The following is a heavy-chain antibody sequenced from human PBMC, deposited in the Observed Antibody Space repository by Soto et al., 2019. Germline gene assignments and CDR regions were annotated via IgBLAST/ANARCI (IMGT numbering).Heavy chain of an antibody. J-gene: IGHJ4*02. CDR3: ARDLAAVPRAFDY. V-gene: IGHV4-59*01. CDR2: VYYTGTT. CDR1: GGSISSYF. Sequence: QVQLQESGPGLLKPSETLSLTCTVSGGSISSYFYIWVRQPPGKGLEWIGSVYYTGTTDYNPSLKRRVTISADTSKTQFSLNLRSVTAADTAVYYCARDLAAVPRAFDYWGRGTLVTVSS. D-gene: IGHD6-13*01.